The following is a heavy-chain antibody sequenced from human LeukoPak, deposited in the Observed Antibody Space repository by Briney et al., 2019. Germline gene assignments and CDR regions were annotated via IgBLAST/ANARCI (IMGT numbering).Heavy chain of an antibody. J-gene: IGHJ4*02. CDR1: GDSISSSS. CDR3: ARGQGSGSSWAFDY. Sequence: SETLSLTCSVSGDSISSSSWSWIRQPPGKGLEWIGYIHYSESTTYNPSLKSRVTISADPSKHQLSLSLSSVTAADTAVYYCARGQGSGSSWAFDYWGQGTLVTVSS. D-gene: IGHD1-26*01. CDR2: IHYSEST. V-gene: IGHV4-59*01.